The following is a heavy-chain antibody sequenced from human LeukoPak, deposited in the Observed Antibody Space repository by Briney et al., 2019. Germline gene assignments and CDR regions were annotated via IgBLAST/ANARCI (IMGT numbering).Heavy chain of an antibody. Sequence: GRSLRLSCAASGFTFSTYEMHWVRQAPGKGLEWVAVISNDGRNKDYADSVKGRFTISRDNSKNTLYVQMNSLRAEDTAVYYCARDRYCSSISRYNAFDIWGQGTMVTVSS. CDR1: GFTFSTYE. J-gene: IGHJ3*02. CDR3: ARDRYCSSISRYNAFDI. D-gene: IGHD2-2*01. CDR2: ISNDGRNK. V-gene: IGHV3-30*01.